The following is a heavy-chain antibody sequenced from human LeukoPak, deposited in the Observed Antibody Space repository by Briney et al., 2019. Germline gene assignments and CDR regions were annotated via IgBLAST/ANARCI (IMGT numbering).Heavy chain of an antibody. CDR1: GYTFTGYY. V-gene: IGHV1-69*13. CDR2: IIPIFGTA. D-gene: IGHD6-13*01. CDR3: ARGDGGEQQLVLGY. Sequence: ASVKVSCKASGYTFTGYYMHWVRQAPGQGLEWMGGIIPIFGTANYAQKFQGRVTITADESTSTAYVELSSLRSEDTAVYYCARGDGGEQQLVLGYWGQGTLVTVSS. J-gene: IGHJ4*02.